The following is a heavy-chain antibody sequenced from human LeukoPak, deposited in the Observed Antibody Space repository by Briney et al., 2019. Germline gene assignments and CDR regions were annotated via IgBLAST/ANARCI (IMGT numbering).Heavy chain of an antibody. J-gene: IGHJ5*02. D-gene: IGHD3-22*01. CDR3: TTDPGYYYDSSGYPNWFDP. V-gene: IGHV3-15*01. CDR1: GFTFSSYA. Sequence: GGSLRLSCAASGFTFSSYAMSWVRQAPGKGLEWVGRIKSKTDGGTTDYAAPVKGRFTISRDDSKNTLYLQMNSLKTEDTAVYYCTTDPGYYYDSSGYPNWFDPWGQGTLVTVSS. CDR2: IKSKTDGGTT.